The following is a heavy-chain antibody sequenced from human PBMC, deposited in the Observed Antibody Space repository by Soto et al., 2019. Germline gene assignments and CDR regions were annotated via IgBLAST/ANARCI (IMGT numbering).Heavy chain of an antibody. CDR1: GFTFSYYA. CDR2: MSNDGGEK. V-gene: IGHV3-30*04. J-gene: IGHJ4*02. D-gene: IGHD5-12*01. Sequence: QVQLVESGGGVVQPGRSLRLSCAASGFTFSYYALHWVRQAPGKGPEWVAYMSNDGGEKSYADSVKGRFTISRDNSKNTLNLEMNSLRAEDTAVYYCARAGGGYLALWGQGTRVTVS. CDR3: ARAGGGYLAL.